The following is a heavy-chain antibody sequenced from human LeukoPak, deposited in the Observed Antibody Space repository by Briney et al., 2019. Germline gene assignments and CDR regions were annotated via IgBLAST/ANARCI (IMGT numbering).Heavy chain of an antibody. CDR2: ISSGSSAL. CDR3: ARAAGYNYGYGDY. V-gene: IGHV3-48*04. Sequence: GGSPRLSCAASGFTFSSYGMNWVRQAPGKGLEWVAYISSGSSALNYADSVKGRFTISRDNAKNSLYLQMNSLRAEDTAVYYCARAAGYNYGYGDYWGQGTLVTVSS. D-gene: IGHD5-18*01. J-gene: IGHJ4*02. CDR1: GFTFSSYG.